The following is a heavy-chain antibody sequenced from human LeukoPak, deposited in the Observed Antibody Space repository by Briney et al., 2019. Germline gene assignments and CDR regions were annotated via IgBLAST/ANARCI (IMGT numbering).Heavy chain of an antibody. J-gene: IGHJ4*02. V-gene: IGHV4-39*01. CDR2: IYYSGST. D-gene: IGHD3-22*01. CDR1: GGSISSSSYY. CDR3: ASYDSSGYYRYYFGY. Sequence: PSETLSLTCTVSGGSISSSSYYWGWIRQPPGKGLEWIGNIYYSGSTYYNPSLKSRVTISVDTSKNQFSLKLSSVTAADTAVYYCASYDSSGYYRYYFGYWGQGTLVTVSS.